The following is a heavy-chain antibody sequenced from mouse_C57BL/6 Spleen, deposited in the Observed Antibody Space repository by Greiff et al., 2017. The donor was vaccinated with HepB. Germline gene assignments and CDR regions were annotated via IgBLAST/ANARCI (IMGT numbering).Heavy chain of an antibody. J-gene: IGHJ4*01. CDR2: ISSGGDYI. CDR3: TRDGGSNYYYYAMDY. CDR1: GFTFSSYA. Sequence: EVMLVESGEGLVKPGGSLKLSCAASGFTFSSYAMSWVRQTPEKRLEWVAYISSGGDYIYYADTVKGRFTISRDNARNTLYLQMSSLKSEDTAMYYCTRDGGSNYYYYAMDYWGQGTSVTVSS. V-gene: IGHV5-9-1*02. D-gene: IGHD2-5*01.